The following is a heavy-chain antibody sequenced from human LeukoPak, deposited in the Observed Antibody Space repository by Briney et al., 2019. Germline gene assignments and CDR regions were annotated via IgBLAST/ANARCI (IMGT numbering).Heavy chain of an antibody. Sequence: SETLSLTCTVSGGSVSSGSYYWRWIRQPPGKGLEWIGYIYYSGSTNYNPSLKSRVTISVDMSKNQFSLKLSSVTAADTAVYYCATHPPKVCTGGSCTDYWGQGTLVTVSS. CDR2: IYYSGST. V-gene: IGHV4-61*01. CDR1: GGSVSSGSYY. D-gene: IGHD2-15*01. J-gene: IGHJ4*02. CDR3: ATHPPKVCTGGSCTDY.